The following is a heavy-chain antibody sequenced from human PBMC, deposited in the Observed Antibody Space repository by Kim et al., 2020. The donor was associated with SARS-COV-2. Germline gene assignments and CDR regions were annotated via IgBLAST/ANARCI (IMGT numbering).Heavy chain of an antibody. CDR2: IKHDGSDK. J-gene: IGHJ4*02. Sequence: GGSLRLSCAASGFTFANNWMTWFRLAPGKGLQWVANIKHDGSDKYYLDSVKGRFTISRDNARTSVSLQMMNLRAEDTAVYYCARGRGADYWGQGTLVTVSS. CDR3: ARGRGADY. D-gene: IGHD3-10*01. CDR1: GFTFANNW. V-gene: IGHV3-7*01.